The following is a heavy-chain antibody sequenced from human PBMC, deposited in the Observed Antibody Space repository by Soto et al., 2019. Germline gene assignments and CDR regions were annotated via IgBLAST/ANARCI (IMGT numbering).Heavy chain of an antibody. CDR3: ARGGAAARPNYYYYYMDV. CDR2: IYYSGST. D-gene: IGHD6-13*01. Sequence: SETLSLTCAVYGGSFSSYYWSWIRQPPGKGLEWIGYIYYSGSTNYNPSLKSRVTISVDTSKNQFSLKLSSVTAADTAVYYCARGGAAARPNYYYYYMDVWGKGTTVTVSS. J-gene: IGHJ6*03. V-gene: IGHV4-59*01. CDR1: GGSFSSYY.